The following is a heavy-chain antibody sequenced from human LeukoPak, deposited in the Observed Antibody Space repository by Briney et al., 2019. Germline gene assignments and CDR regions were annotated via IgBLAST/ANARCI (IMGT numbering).Heavy chain of an antibody. Sequence: GGSLRLSCVASGFTFSSYAVSWVRQAPGKGLEWVSVIYSGGSTYYADSVKGRFTISRDNSKNTLYLQTNSLRAEDTAVYYCARAIVVPAAISTITYFDYWGQGTLVTVSS. J-gene: IGHJ4*02. CDR2: IYSGGST. CDR3: ARAIVVPAAISTITYFDY. V-gene: IGHV3-53*01. D-gene: IGHD2-2*02. CDR1: GFTFSSYA.